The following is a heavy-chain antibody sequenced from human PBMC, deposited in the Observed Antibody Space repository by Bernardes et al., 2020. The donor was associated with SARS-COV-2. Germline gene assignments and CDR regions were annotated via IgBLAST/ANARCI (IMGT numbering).Heavy chain of an antibody. J-gene: IGHJ3*02. V-gene: IGHV1-24*01. Sequence: ASVKVSCMVSGYTLTELSMHWVRQAPGKGLEWMGGFDPEDGETIYAQKFQGRVTMTRDTSISTAYMDLSRLRSDDTAMYYCVSVTWSQYDDFDKWGQGTLVTVSS. CDR3: VSVTWSQYDDFDK. CDR2: FDPEDGET. D-gene: IGHD3-3*01. CDR1: GYTLTELS.